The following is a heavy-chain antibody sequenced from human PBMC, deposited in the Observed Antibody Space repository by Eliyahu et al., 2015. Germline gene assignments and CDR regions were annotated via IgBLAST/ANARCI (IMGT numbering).Heavy chain of an antibody. D-gene: IGHD1-26*01. CDR3: ARVYGS. J-gene: IGHJ4*02. CDR1: GFTFSSST. V-gene: IGHV3-21*01. CDR2: ISSSSSYM. Sequence: EVQLVXSGGGLXKPGGSLRLSCAASGFTFSSSTMXWVRQAPGKGLEWVSSISSSSSYMYHADSVKGRFTISRDNAKNSLYLQMNSLRTEDTAVYYCARVYGSWGQGTLVTVSS.